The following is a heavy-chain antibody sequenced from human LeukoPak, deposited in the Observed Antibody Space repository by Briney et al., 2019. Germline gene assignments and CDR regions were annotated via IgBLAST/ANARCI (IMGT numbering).Heavy chain of an antibody. V-gene: IGHV4-39*01. CDR1: GGSISSSSYY. D-gene: IGHD5-24*01. J-gene: IGHJ4*02. CDR3: ARGREEDGYNSYLAQLSIPHLDY. Sequence: PSETLSLTCTVSGGSISSSSYYWGWIRQPPGKGLEWIGSIYYSGSTYYNPSLKSRVTISVDTSKNQFSLKLSSVTAADTAVYYCARGREEDGYNSYLAQLSIPHLDYWGQGTLVTVSS. CDR2: IYYSGST.